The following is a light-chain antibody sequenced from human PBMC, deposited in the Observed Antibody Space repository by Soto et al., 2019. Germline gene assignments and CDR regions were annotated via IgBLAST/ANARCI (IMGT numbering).Light chain of an antibody. V-gene: IGKV3D-15*01. CDR2: DVS. CDR3: QQYNKWPLT. J-gene: IGKJ1*01. CDR1: LSLSSS. Sequence: IVLTQSPCTLSMSPGERVTLSCRASLSLSSSYIAWYQQKPGQPPRLLIYDVSNRATGIPARFSGSGSGTEFTLTISSLGSEDFAVYYCQQYNKWPLTFGQGTKVDNK.